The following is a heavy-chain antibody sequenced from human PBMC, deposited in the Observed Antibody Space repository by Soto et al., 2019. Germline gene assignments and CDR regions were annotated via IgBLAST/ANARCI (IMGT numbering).Heavy chain of an antibody. CDR2: ISSSSSYT. J-gene: IGHJ4*02. V-gene: IGHV3-11*06. Sequence: QVQLVESGGGLVKPGRSLRLSCAASGFTFSDYYMSWIRQAPGKGLEWVSYISSSSSYTNYADSVKGRFTISRDNAKNSLYLQMNSLRAEDTAVYYCARDYEAGTVYFDYWGQGTLVTVSS. CDR3: ARDYEAGTVYFDY. D-gene: IGHD6-19*01. CDR1: GFTFSDYY.